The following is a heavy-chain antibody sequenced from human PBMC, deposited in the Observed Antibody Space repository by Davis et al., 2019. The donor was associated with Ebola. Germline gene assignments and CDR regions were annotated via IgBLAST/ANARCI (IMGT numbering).Heavy chain of an antibody. CDR3: AKKVTMVGS. Sequence: GGSLRLSCAASGISFSNYGMFWVRQAPGKVMEWVAVISPDGSDKNYADSGKGRFTVSRDNSKNTLYLQMNSLRAEDTAVYYCAKKVTMVGSWGQGTLVTVSS. J-gene: IGHJ4*02. D-gene: IGHD3-10*02. V-gene: IGHV3-30*18. CDR2: ISPDGSDK. CDR1: GISFSNYG.